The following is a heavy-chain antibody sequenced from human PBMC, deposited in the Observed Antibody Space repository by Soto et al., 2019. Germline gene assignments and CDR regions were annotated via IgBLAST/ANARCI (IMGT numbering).Heavy chain of an antibody. CDR2: IIPIFGTA. Sequence: SLLKVSCKASGGTFSSYPISWVLQAPGQGLEWMGGIIPIFGTANYAQKFQGRVTITADESTSTAYMELSSLRSEDTAVYYCARDSSGRGWFDPWGQGTLVTVSS. CDR1: GGTFSSYP. V-gene: IGHV1-69*01. D-gene: IGHD6-19*01. CDR3: ARDSSGRGWFDP. J-gene: IGHJ5*02.